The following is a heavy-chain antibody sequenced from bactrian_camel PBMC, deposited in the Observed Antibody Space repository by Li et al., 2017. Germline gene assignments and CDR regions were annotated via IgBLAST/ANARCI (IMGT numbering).Heavy chain of an antibody. CDR3: ASGTYGWSWAHTY. CDR1: GFTFSNYA. CDR2: IDWRGHDT. J-gene: IGHJ4*01. D-gene: IGHD5*01. Sequence: VQLVESGGGLVQPGGSLRLSCAASGFTFSNYAMSWVRQAPGKGLEWVSGIDWRGHDTYYTQSVKGRFTISRDNAKNTVTLLLNSLKSEDTAVYYCASGTYGWSWAHTYWGQGTQVTVS. V-gene: IGHV3S40*01.